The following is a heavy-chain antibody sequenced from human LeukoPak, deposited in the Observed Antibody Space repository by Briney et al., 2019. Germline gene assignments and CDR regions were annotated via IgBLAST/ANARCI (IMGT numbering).Heavy chain of an antibody. Sequence: GGSLRLSCAASGFTFSNAWMSWIRQAPGKGLEWVSYISSSSSYTNYADSVKGRFTISRDNAKNSLYLQMNSLRAEDTAVYYCARGLRYFDWSSDYWGQGTLVTVSS. CDR1: GFTFSNAW. CDR2: ISSSSSYT. J-gene: IGHJ4*02. V-gene: IGHV3-11*06. D-gene: IGHD3-9*01. CDR3: ARGLRYFDWSSDY.